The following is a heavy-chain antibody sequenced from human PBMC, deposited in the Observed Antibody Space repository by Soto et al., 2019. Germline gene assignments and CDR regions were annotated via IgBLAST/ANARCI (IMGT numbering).Heavy chain of an antibody. D-gene: IGHD3-22*01. J-gene: IGHJ1*01. CDR1: GFTFDDYA. CDR3: AKDGSGYREEYFQH. V-gene: IGHV3-9*01. CDR2: ISWNSGSI. Sequence: EVPLVESGGGLVQPGRSLRLSCAASGFTFDDYAMHWVRQAPGKGLEWVSGISWNSGSIGYADSVKGRFTISRDNXXNSLYLQMNSLRAEDTALYYCAKDGSGYREEYFQHWGQGTLVTVSS.